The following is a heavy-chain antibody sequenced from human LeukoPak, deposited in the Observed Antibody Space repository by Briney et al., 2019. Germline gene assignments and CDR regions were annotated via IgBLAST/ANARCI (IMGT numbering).Heavy chain of an antibody. J-gene: IGHJ6*03. CDR3: AREQWLVMGTIYYYYYMDV. D-gene: IGHD6-19*01. Sequence: SETLSLTCAVYGGSFSGYYWSWIRQPPGKGLEWIGEINHSGSTNYNPSLKSRVTISVDTSKNQFSLKLSSVTAADTAVYYCAREQWLVMGTIYYYYYMDVWGKGTTVTVSS. V-gene: IGHV4-34*01. CDR1: GGSFSGYY. CDR2: INHSGST.